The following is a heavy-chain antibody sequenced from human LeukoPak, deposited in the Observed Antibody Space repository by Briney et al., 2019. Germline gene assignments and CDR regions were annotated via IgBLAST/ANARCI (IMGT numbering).Heavy chain of an antibody. CDR3: ARVDLWFGELTVDY. J-gene: IGHJ4*02. V-gene: IGHV1-2*02. CDR1: GYTFTGYY. D-gene: IGHD3-10*01. Sequence: ASVKDSCKASGYTFTGYYMHWVRQAPGQGLEWMGWINPNSGGTNYAQKFQGRVTMTRDTSISTAYMELSRLRSDDTAVYYCARVDLWFGELTVDYWGQGTLVTVSS. CDR2: INPNSGGT.